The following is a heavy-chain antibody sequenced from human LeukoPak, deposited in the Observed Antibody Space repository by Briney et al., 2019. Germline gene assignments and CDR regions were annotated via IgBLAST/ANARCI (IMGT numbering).Heavy chain of an antibody. Sequence: SETLSLTCTVSGYSISNGYYWGWIRQPPGKGLEWIGSIYHSGSTYYNPSLKSRVTMSIDRSKNQFSLKLSSVTAADTAVYYCAGDYYDSSGYYTSHDAFDIWGQGTMVTVSS. V-gene: IGHV4-38-2*02. CDR2: IYHSGST. J-gene: IGHJ3*02. CDR3: AGDYYDSSGYYTSHDAFDI. D-gene: IGHD3-22*01. CDR1: GYSISNGYY.